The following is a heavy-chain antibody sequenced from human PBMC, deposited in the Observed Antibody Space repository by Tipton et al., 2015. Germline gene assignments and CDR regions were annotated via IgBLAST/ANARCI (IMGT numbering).Heavy chain of an antibody. Sequence: TLSLTCIVSGGSISSDSYYCNWIRQHPGKGLEWIGSIYHSGSTYYNPSLESRLSISVDSSENQFSLTLTSVTAADTAVYFCARDVGGRDGRNHAFDPWGQGTMVTVSS. CDR2: IYHSGST. V-gene: IGHV4-31*03. CDR1: GGSISSDSYY. D-gene: IGHD1-14*01. CDR3: ARDVGGRDGRNHAFDP. J-gene: IGHJ3*01.